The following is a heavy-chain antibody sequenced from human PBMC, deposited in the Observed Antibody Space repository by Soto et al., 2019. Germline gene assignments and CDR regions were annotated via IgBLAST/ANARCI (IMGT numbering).Heavy chain of an antibody. CDR1: GFTFSSYA. CDR3: IAGDYGDGRY. V-gene: IGHV3-23*01. CDR2: ISGSGGST. J-gene: IGHJ4*02. Sequence: EVQLLESGGGLVQPGGSLRLSCAASGFTFSSYAMSWVRQAPGKGLEWVSAISGSGGSTYYADSVKGQFTISRDNSKNTLYLQMNSLRAEDTAVYYCIAGDYGDGRYWGQGTLVTVSS. D-gene: IGHD4-17*01.